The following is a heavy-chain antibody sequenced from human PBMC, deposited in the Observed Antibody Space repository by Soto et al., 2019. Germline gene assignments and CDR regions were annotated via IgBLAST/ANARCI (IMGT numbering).Heavy chain of an antibody. D-gene: IGHD3-22*01. CDR2: IYPGDSDT. CDR3: ARGDSSGLEEF. V-gene: IGHV5-51*01. Sequence: RWDSLKISCKGYGYSFTSYWIVWVRQMPAKGLEWMGIIYPGDSDTRYSPSFQGQVSISADKSINTAYLQWSSLKASDTAIYYCARGDSSGLEEFWGQGTPVTVSS. CDR1: GYSFTSYW. J-gene: IGHJ4*02.